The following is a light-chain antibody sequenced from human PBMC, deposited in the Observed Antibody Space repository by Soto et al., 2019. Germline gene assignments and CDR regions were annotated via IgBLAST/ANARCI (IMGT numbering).Light chain of an antibody. Sequence: QSALTQPASVSGSPGQSIAISCTGTSSDVGGYDYVSWYQQQPDKAPKLMIYEVTKRPSGVSNRFSGSKSGNTASLTISVLQAEDEADYYCSSHTSGSTRVFGTGTKVTVL. CDR1: SSDVGGYDY. V-gene: IGLV2-14*01. CDR2: EVT. J-gene: IGLJ1*01. CDR3: SSHTSGSTRV.